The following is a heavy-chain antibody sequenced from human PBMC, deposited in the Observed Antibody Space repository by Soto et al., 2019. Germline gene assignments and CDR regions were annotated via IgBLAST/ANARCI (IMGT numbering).Heavy chain of an antibody. J-gene: IGHJ6*02. V-gene: IGHV1-69*06. D-gene: IGHD6-25*01. CDR3: ARAGSRYSSAFLTLHGYYGMDV. CDR1: GGTFSSYA. Sequence: QVQLVQSGAEVKKPGSSVKVSCKASGGTFSSYAISWVRQAPGQGLEWMGGIIPIFGTANYAQKFQGRVTITADKATSTAYMELSSLRSEDTAVYYCARAGSRYSSAFLTLHGYYGMDVWGQGTTVTVSS. CDR2: IIPIFGTA.